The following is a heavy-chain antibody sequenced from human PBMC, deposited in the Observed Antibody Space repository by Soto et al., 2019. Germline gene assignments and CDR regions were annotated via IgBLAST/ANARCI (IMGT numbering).Heavy chain of an antibody. J-gene: IGHJ4*02. CDR3: ARGRGYSYGYYFDY. Sequence: TSEALSLTYAVSGGSFSGYCWSWIRQPPGKGLEWIGEINHSGSTTYNPSLKSRVTISVDTSKNQFSLKLSSVTAADTAVYYCARGRGYSYGYYFDYWGQGTLVTVSS. V-gene: IGHV4-34*01. CDR1: GGSFSGYC. D-gene: IGHD5-18*01. CDR2: INHSGST.